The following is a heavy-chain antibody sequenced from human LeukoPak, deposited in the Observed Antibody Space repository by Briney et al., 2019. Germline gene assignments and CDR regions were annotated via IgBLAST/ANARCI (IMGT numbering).Heavy chain of an antibody. D-gene: IGHD2-21*02. V-gene: IGHV4-4*07. CDR1: GGSMSSYY. Sequence: SETLSLTCTVSGGSMSSYYWSWIRQPAGKGLEYIGRIYTSGSTNYNPSLKSRVTMSVDTSKNQFSLKLTSVTAADTAVYFCARGPATGGYWGIVSYYYMDVWGKGTTVTVSS. CDR2: IYTSGST. CDR3: ARGPATGGYWGIVSYYYMDV. J-gene: IGHJ6*03.